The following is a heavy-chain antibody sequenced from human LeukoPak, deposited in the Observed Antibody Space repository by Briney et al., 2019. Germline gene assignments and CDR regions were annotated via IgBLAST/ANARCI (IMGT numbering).Heavy chain of an antibody. CDR2: ISSSSSYI. Sequence: GGSLRLSCAASGFTFSSYAMSWVRQAPGKGLEWVSSISSSSSYIYYADSVKGRFTISRDNAKNSLYLQMNSLRAEDTAVYYCARDDYYGSGSYSNYYFDYWGQGTLVTVSS. CDR3: ARDDYYGSGSYSNYYFDY. D-gene: IGHD3-10*01. J-gene: IGHJ4*02. V-gene: IGHV3-21*01. CDR1: GFTFSSYA.